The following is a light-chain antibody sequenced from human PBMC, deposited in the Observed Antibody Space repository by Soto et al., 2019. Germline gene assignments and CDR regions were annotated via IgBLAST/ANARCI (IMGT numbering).Light chain of an antibody. J-gene: IGKJ5*01. CDR2: DST. Sequence: EIVLTHSPGTLSLSPGERATLSCRASQSLPTSLAWYQQKPGQPPRLVVYDSTLRANGVPDRFGGSRSGTEFTLTINNLEPEDFAVYYCQQRNVWPPITFGQGTRLEI. CDR1: QSLPTS. V-gene: IGKV3-11*01. CDR3: QQRNVWPPIT.